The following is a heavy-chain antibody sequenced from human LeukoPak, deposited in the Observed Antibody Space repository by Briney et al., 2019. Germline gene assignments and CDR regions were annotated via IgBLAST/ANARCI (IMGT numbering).Heavy chain of an antibody. V-gene: IGHV4-59*08. CDR3: ARLETQVPDKYYFDY. J-gene: IGHJ4*02. Sequence: SETLSLTCTVSGGSISSYYWSWIRQPPGKGLEWIGYIYYSGSTNYNPSLKSRVTISVDTSKNQFSLKLSSVTAADTAVYYCARLETQVPDKYYFDYWGQGTLVTVSS. CDR1: GGSISSYY. D-gene: IGHD1-14*01. CDR2: IYYSGST.